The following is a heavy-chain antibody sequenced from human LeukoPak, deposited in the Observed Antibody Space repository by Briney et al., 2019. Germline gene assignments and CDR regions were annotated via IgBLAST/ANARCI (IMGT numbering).Heavy chain of an antibody. V-gene: IGHV1-2*04. J-gene: IGHJ4*02. CDR3: ARDLGDGYNDDYYFDY. CDR2: INPNSGGT. D-gene: IGHD5-24*01. Sequence: ASVKVSCKASGYTFTGYYMHWVRQAPGQGLEWMGWINPNSGGTNYAQKFQGWVTMTRDTSISTAYMELSRLRYDDTAVYYCARDLGDGYNDDYYFDYWGQGTLVTVSS. CDR1: GYTFTGYY.